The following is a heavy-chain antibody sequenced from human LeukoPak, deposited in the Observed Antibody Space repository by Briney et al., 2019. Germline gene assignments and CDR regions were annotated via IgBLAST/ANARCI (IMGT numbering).Heavy chain of an antibody. D-gene: IGHD7-27*01. CDR1: GYTFTGYY. V-gene: IGHV1-2*06. Sequence: ASVKVSCKASGYTFTGYYMHWVRQAPGQGLERMGRINPNSGGTNYAQKFQGRVTMTRDTAISTAYMELSRLRSDDTAVYYCARVPRPTNWGPFDYWGQGTLVTVSS. CDR2: INPNSGGT. CDR3: ARVPRPTNWGPFDY. J-gene: IGHJ4*02.